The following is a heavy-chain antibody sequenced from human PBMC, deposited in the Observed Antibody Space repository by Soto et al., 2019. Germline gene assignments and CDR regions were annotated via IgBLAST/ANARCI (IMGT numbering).Heavy chain of an antibody. D-gene: IGHD3-16*02. CDR3: ARDYRHF. J-gene: IGHJ4*02. V-gene: IGHV3-7*01. CDR2: IAGDGSAN. CDR1: GFTFSSYW. Sequence: EVRLVESGGGLVHPGGSLRLTCAASGFTFSSYWMSWVRQAPGKGLELVASIAGDGSANLYVDSVKGRFTISRDNAKNSIYLQMDSLRGEDTALYYCARDYRHFWGQGALVTVSS.